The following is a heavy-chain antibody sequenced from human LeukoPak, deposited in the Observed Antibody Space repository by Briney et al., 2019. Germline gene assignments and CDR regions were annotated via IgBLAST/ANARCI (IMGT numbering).Heavy chain of an antibody. Sequence: SETLSLTCSVSGVSISIYYWSWIRQPPGKGLEWIGYIYNSGSTIYSPSLKSRATISGDTSKNQFSLQLSSVTAADTAVYYCVRDRELNYWGQGTLVTVSS. CDR2: IYNSGST. CDR3: VRDRELNY. D-gene: IGHD1-7*01. V-gene: IGHV4-59*01. CDR1: GVSISIYY. J-gene: IGHJ4*02.